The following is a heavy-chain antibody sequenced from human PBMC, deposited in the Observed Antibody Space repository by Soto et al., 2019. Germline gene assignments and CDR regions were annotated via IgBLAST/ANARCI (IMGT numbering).Heavy chain of an antibody. V-gene: IGHV3-72*01. J-gene: IGHJ4*02. CDR1: GFTFSDHY. D-gene: IGHD1-26*01. Sequence: EVQLVESGGGLVQPGGSLRLSCAASGFTFSDHYMDWVRQAPGKGLEWVGRSRNNANTNNTEYAASVKGRFTISRDESKNTLQLHMCSVKTEATDVYYCARCSRSYTRGLDYWGEGALVAVSS. CDR3: ARCSRSYTRGLDY. CDR2: SRNNANTNNT.